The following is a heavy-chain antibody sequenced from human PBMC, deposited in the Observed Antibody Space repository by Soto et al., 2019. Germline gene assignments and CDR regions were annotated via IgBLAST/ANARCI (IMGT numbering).Heavy chain of an antibody. CDR3: AKEVPTLYDFWSGYGYFDY. CDR2: ISGSGGST. CDR1: GFTFSSYS. D-gene: IGHD3-3*01. J-gene: IGHJ4*02. V-gene: IGHV3-23*01. Sequence: GGSLRLSCAASGFTFSSYSMSWVRQAPGKGLEWVSAISGSGGSTYYADSVKGRFTISRDNSKNTLYLQMNSLRAEDTAVYYCAKEVPTLYDFWSGYGYFDYWGQGTLVTVSS.